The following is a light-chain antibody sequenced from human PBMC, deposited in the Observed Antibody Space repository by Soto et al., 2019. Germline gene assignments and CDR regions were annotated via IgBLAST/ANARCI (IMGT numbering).Light chain of an antibody. CDR1: QSVSIN. V-gene: IGKV3-15*01. CDR3: QQYDKSQTWT. Sequence: EVVMTRFPAILSVSPGEGFPLSCGASQSVSINLAWIQQKNGQGPRLLIIGASTRATGVPDSFCGSGSGTEFFLIIDSLKYADFANYYCQQYDKSQTWTFGQGTKVDIK. CDR2: GAS. J-gene: IGKJ1*01.